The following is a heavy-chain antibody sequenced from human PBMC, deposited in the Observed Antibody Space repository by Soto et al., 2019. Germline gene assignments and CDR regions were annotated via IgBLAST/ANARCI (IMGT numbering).Heavy chain of an antibody. Sequence: QVQLVQSGAEVKKPGASVKVSCKASGYTFTSYDINWVRQATGQGLEWMGWMNPNRGNKGYAQRFQGRVTMTRNTAISTAYMELSSLRSEDTAVYYCARGRRYCISTCCYSGGVDIWGQGTLVTVSS. J-gene: IGHJ3*02. CDR2: MNPNRGNK. V-gene: IGHV1-8*01. CDR3: ARGRRYCISTCCYSGGVDI. CDR1: GYTFTSYD. D-gene: IGHD2-2*01.